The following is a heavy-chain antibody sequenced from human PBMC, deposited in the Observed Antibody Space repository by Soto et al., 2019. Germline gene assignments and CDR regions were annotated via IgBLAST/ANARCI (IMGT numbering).Heavy chain of an antibody. CDR2: IYYSGST. CDR3: ATAYYDSSGYNEVGFDP. CDR1: GGSISSSSYY. D-gene: IGHD3-22*01. J-gene: IGHJ5*02. V-gene: IGHV4-39*01. Sequence: QLQLQESGPGLVKPSETLSLTCTVSGGSISSSSYYWGWIRQPPGKGLAWIGSIYYSGSTYYNPSLKSRVTISVATSKIQFALKLSSVTAADTAVYYCATAYYDSSGYNEVGFDPWGQGTLVTVSS.